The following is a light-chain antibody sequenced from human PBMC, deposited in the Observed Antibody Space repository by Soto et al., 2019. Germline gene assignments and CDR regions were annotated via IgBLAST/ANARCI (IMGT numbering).Light chain of an antibody. Sequence: DIQMTQSPSSLSASLGDRVTITCRASQNIDNYLNWYQQKPGKAPKLLIYATSTLQSGVPSRFSDSGSGTEFTLTISSLQAEDFATYFCQESYTTPAVSFGGGTKVDIK. CDR3: QESYTTPAVS. V-gene: IGKV1-39*01. CDR1: QNIDNY. CDR2: ATS. J-gene: IGKJ4*01.